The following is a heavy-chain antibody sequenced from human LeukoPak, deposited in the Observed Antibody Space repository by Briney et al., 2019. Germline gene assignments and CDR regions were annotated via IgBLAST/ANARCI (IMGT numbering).Heavy chain of an antibody. CDR1: GFTFSDYY. CDR2: ISSSGSTI. Sequence: GGSLRLSCAASGFTFSDYYMSWIRQAPGKGLEWVSYISSSGSTIYYADSVEGRFTISRDNAKNSLYLQMNSLRAEDTAVYYCARVDDFWSGYSKTNWFDPWGQGTLVTVSS. D-gene: IGHD3-3*01. CDR3: ARVDDFWSGYSKTNWFDP. J-gene: IGHJ5*02. V-gene: IGHV3-11*04.